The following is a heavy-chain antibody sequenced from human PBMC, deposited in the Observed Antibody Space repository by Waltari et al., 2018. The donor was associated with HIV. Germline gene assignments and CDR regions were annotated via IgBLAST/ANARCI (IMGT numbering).Heavy chain of an antibody. Sequence: RLSCAASGFAFKNFAMHWVRQAPGKGLEWVAVISYDGDQYYADSVKGRFTISRDNSKKSLFLQMSSLRPEDSAVYYCAKVAGRSGSYSHYYYGMDVWGQGTTVTVS. D-gene: IGHD1-26*01. J-gene: IGHJ6*02. CDR1: GFAFKNFA. CDR3: AKVAGRSGSYSHYYYGMDV. CDR2: ISYDGDQ. V-gene: IGHV3-30*18.